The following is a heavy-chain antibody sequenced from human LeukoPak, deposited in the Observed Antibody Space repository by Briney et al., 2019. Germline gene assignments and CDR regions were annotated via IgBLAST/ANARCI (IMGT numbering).Heavy chain of an antibody. D-gene: IGHD1-26*01. J-gene: IGHJ5*02. CDR2: IYYTGST. Sequence: SETLSLTCTVSGGSISTYYWSWIWQPPGKGLEWIGYIYYTGSTSYNPSLKSRVTMSLDASKNQFSLELNSVTPADTAVYYCARGGNYWPQWWFDPWGRGTLVSVSS. CDR1: GGSISTYY. CDR3: ARGGNYWPQWWFDP. V-gene: IGHV4-59*01.